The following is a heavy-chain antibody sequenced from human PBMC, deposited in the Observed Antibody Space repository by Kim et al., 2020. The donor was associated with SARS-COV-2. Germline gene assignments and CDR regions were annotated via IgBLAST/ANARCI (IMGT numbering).Heavy chain of an antibody. J-gene: IGHJ5*02. CDR3: ARAVAGRGGWFDP. CDR2: IYYSGST. Sequence: SETLSLTCTVSGGSISSYYWSWIRQPPGKGLEWIGYIYYSGSTNYNPSLKSRVTISVDTSKNQFSLKLSSVTAADTAVYYCARAVAGRGGWFDPWGQGTL. V-gene: IGHV4-59*01. CDR1: GGSISSYY. D-gene: IGHD6-19*01.